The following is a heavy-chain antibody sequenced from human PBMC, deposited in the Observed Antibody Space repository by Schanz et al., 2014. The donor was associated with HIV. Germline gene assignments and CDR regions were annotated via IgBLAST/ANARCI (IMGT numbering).Heavy chain of an antibody. CDR3: AKEYVSGWGRQLYPMDV. V-gene: IGHV3-48*04. J-gene: IGHJ6*02. D-gene: IGHD6-19*01. Sequence: EVQLVESGGGLVQPGGSLRLSCVASGFTFSTYSMNWVRQTPGKGLEWVSYISGGSSTTYYADSVKGRFSISRDNFKSTVVLQMDNVRVDDTALYFCAKEYVSGWGRQLYPMDVWGQGTAVIVSS. CDR1: GFTFSTYS. CDR2: ISGGSSTT.